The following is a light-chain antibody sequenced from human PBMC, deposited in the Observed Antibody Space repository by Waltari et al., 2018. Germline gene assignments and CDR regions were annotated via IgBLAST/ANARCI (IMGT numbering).Light chain of an antibody. CDR1: DSDLGSYNY. J-gene: IGLJ2*01. Sequence: QSAPTQPASVSGSTGQSITISCIGIDSDLGSYNYVSWYRQTPGKAPEVIIYDFSSRPPGVSSRFSGSKSGNTASLTISGLQAEDEGHYYCTSYTTTRLTFGGGTKLTV. V-gene: IGLV2-14*01. CDR3: TSYTTTRLT. CDR2: DFS.